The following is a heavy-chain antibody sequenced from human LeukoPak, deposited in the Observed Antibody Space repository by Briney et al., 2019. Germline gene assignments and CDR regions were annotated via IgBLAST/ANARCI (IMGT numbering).Heavy chain of an antibody. CDR3: ARGVAPRTTIFGVVIIRSSRVTGWYFDY. J-gene: IGHJ4*02. CDR2: MNPNSGNT. CDR1: GYTFTSYD. D-gene: IGHD3-3*01. V-gene: IGHV1-8*01. Sequence: ASVKVSCKASGYTFTSYDINWVRQATGQGLEWMGWMNPNSGNTGYAQKFQGRVTMTRNTSISTAYMELSSLRSEDTAVYYCARGVAPRTTIFGVVIIRSSRVTGWYFDYWGQGTLVTVSS.